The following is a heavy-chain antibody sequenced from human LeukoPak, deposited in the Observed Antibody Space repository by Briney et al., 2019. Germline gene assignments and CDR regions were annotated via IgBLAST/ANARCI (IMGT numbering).Heavy chain of an antibody. CDR3: ARHRSGSYDFWIDY. D-gene: IGHD3-3*01. CDR1: GGTFSSYA. V-gene: IGHV1-69*13. Sequence: SVKVSCKASGGTFSSYAFSWVRQAPGQGLEWMEGIIPIFGTANYAQKFQGRVTITADESTSTAYMELSSLRSEDTAVYYCARHRSGSYDFWIDYWGQGTLVTVSS. CDR2: IIPIFGTA. J-gene: IGHJ4*02.